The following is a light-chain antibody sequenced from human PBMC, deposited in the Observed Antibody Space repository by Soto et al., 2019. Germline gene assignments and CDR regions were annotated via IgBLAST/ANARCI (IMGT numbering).Light chain of an antibody. CDR1: SSDVGGYNY. CDR3: SSYTSSSLYV. CDR2: EVS. Sequence: QSVLTQPASVSGSPGQSITISCTGTSSDVGGYNYVSWYQQHPGKAPKLMIYEVSNRPSGVSNRFSGSKSGNTASLTISGLRAEDEADYYCSSYTSSSLYVFGTGTKLTVL. J-gene: IGLJ1*01. V-gene: IGLV2-14*01.